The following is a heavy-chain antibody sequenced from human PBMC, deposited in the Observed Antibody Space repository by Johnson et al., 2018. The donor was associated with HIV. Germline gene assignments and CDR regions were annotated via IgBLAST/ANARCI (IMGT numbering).Heavy chain of an antibody. J-gene: IGHJ3*02. CDR3: AKDGGWPENAFDI. V-gene: IGHV3-13*01. D-gene: IGHD6-19*01. CDR1: GFTFSSYD. CDR2: IGTVGDT. Sequence: VQLVESGGGLVQPGGSLRLSCAASGFTFSSYDMHWVRQATGKGLEWVSAIGTVGDTYYVGSVKGRFTISRDNAKNSLHLQVNSLRAGDTAVYYCAKDGGWPENAFDIWGQGTMVTVSS.